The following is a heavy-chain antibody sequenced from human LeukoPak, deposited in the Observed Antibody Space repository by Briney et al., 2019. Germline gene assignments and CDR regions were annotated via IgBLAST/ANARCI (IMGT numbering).Heavy chain of an antibody. CDR2: ISSSSSYT. CDR3: ARGRRTSGYRFDY. CDR1: GFTFSDYY. J-gene: IGHJ4*02. Sequence: PGGSLRLSCAASGFTFSDYYMSWIRQAPGKGLEWVSYISSSSSYTNYADSVKGRFTISRDNAKNSLYLLMNSLRAEDTAVYYCARGRRTSGYRFDYWGQGTLVTVSS. D-gene: IGHD5-18*01. V-gene: IGHV3-11*06.